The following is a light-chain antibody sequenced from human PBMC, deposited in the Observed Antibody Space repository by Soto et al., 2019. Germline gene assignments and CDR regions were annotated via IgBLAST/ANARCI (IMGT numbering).Light chain of an antibody. Sequence: EVVLTQSPGTLSLSPGERATLSCRASQSVSSSYLAWYPQKPGQAPRLLIYGASSSATGIPDRFSGSGSGTDFTLTISRLEREDFALYYWQQYGSSPLTSGGVTKVEIK. CDR3: QQYGSSPLT. J-gene: IGKJ4*01. CDR1: QSVSSSY. V-gene: IGKV3-20*01. CDR2: GAS.